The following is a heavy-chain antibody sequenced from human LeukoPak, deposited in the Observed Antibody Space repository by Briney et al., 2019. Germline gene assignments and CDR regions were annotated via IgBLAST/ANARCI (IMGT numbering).Heavy chain of an antibody. CDR2: TSSDLNVK. CDR1: GFTFRNYV. Sequence: GGSLRLSCAASGFTFRNYVIHWVRQAPGKGLGWVAVTSSDLNVKLYADSVKGRFTISRDNSRSTLYLQMNSLRPEDTAIYYCAREGYYGSGSPPSLYFDYWGQGTLVTVSS. J-gene: IGHJ4*02. CDR3: AREGYYGSGSPPSLYFDY. D-gene: IGHD3-10*01. V-gene: IGHV3-30-3*01.